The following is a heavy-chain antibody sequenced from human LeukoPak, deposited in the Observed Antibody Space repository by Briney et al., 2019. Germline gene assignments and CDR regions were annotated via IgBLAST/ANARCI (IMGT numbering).Heavy chain of an antibody. CDR1: GFTFSSYA. V-gene: IGHV3-23*01. D-gene: IGHD3-22*01. CDR3: AKTPRYYDSSGYFDY. CDR2: ISGSGGST. J-gene: IGHJ4*02. Sequence: GGSLRFSCAASGFTFSSYAMSWVRQAPGKGLEWVSAISGSGGSTYYADSVKGRFTISRDKSKNTLYLQMNSLRAEDTAVYYCAKTPRYYDSSGYFDYWGQGTLVTVSS.